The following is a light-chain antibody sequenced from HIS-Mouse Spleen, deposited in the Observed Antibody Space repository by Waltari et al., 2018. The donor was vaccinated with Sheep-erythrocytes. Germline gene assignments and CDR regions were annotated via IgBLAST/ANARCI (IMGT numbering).Light chain of an antibody. CDR2: DVR. V-gene: IGLV2-11*01. J-gene: IGLJ1*01. Sequence: QSALTQPRSVSGSPGQSVTISCTGTSSDVGGYNYVSWYQHHPGKAPNLMIYDVRKRPSGVPARFSGSKSGNTASLTISGLQAEDEADYYCCSYAGSYNHVFATGTKVTVL. CDR1: SSDVGGYNY. CDR3: CSYAGSYNHV.